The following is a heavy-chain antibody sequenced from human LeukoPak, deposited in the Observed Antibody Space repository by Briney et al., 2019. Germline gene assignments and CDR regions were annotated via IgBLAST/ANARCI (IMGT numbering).Heavy chain of an antibody. J-gene: IGHJ4*02. CDR3: ARGVKPGASSFAY. CDR1: GFTFSDYY. D-gene: IGHD2-2*01. V-gene: IGHV3-11*03. CDR2: INPTSGYT. Sequence: KPGGSLRLSCAASGFTFSDYYMSWIRQAPGKGLEWLSYINPTSGYTPYADSVRGRFTISRDNAKNSVYLQMNSLRVEDTAVYYCARGVKPGASSFAYWGQGIVVAVSS.